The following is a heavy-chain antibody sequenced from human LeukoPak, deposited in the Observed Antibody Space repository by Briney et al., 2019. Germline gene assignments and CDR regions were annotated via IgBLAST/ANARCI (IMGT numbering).Heavy chain of an antibody. CDR3: ARDLHYYGSGP. Sequence: GGSLRLSCVASGFTFTTYWMNWVRQAPGKGLEWVANIKQDGSETYYVDSVKGRFTISRDNGRNSLFLQMGSLRVEDTAVYYCARDLHYYGSGPWGQGTLVTVSS. V-gene: IGHV3-7*01. CDR1: GFTFTTYW. J-gene: IGHJ5*02. CDR2: IKQDGSET. D-gene: IGHD3-10*01.